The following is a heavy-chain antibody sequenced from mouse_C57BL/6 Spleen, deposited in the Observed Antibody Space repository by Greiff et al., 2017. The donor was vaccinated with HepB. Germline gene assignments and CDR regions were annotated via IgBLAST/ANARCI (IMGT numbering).Heavy chain of an antibody. CDR2: IHPNSGST. D-gene: IGHD3-2*02. J-gene: IGHJ2*01. CDR1: GYTFTSYW. Sequence: QVQLQQSGAELVRPGSSVKLSCKASGYTFTSYWMDWVKQRPGQGLEWIGMIHPNSGSTNYNEKFKSKATLTVDKSSSTAYMQLSSLTSEDSAVYYCARLGQLRLKDFDYWGQGTTLTVSS. V-gene: IGHV1-64*01. CDR3: ARLGQLRLKDFDY.